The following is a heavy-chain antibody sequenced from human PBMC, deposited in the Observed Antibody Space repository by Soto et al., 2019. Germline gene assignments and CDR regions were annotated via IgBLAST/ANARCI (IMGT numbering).Heavy chain of an antibody. CDR2: IYYSGNT. CDR3: ARTMSGSGYGMDG. CDR1: GGSISSRSYY. D-gene: IGHD6-19*01. Sequence: SETLSLTCTVSGGSISSRSYYWGWIRQPPGKGLDWIGIIYYSGNTYYNPSLKSRVTISVDTSKNQFSLKLTSVTAADTAVYYWARTMSGSGYGMDGWGQGTTVNVSS. V-gene: IGHV4-39*01. J-gene: IGHJ6*02.